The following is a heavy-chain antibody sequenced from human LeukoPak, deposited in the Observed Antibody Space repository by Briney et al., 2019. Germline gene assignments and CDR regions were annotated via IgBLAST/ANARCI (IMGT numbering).Heavy chain of an antibody. CDR2: IYPTGST. V-gene: IGHV4-34*01. CDR3: ARDRGSGSSYFDY. D-gene: IGHD3-10*01. J-gene: IGHJ4*02. Sequence: SETLSLTCAVYGGSFSGYWWSWIRQPPGKGLEWIGEIYPTGSTNFNPSLKSRVTISVDTSKNQFSLNLNSVTAADTAVYYCARDRGSGSSYFDYWGQGTLVTVSS. CDR1: GGSFSGYW.